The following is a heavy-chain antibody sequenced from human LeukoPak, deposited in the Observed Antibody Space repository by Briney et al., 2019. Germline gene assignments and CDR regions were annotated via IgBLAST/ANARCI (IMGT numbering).Heavy chain of an antibody. CDR3: ARGGDREPLTPYCSGGSCYSFRLDY. D-gene: IGHD2-15*01. CDR1: GFTFSSYG. V-gene: IGHV3-30*03. Sequence: GGSLRLSCAASGFTFSSYGMHWVRQAPGKGLEWVAVISYDGSNKYYADSVKGRFTISRDNSKNTLYLQMNSLRAEDTAVYYCARGGDREPLTPYCSGGSCYSFRLDYWGQGTLVTVSS. CDR2: ISYDGSNK. J-gene: IGHJ4*02.